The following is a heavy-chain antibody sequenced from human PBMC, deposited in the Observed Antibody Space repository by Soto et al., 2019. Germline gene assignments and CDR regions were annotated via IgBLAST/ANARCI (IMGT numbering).Heavy chain of an antibody. J-gene: IGHJ4*02. Sequence: QVQLVQSGAEVRKPGASVKVSCKASGYTSTSYFMHWVRQAPGQGLEWVGIINPGGGSTSYAQKFQGRVTLTRDTSTSTVYMELSSLKSEDTAVYYCARVDGTAPGDYWGQGTLVTVSS. CDR1: GYTSTSYF. CDR2: INPGGGST. D-gene: IGHD2-21*02. V-gene: IGHV1-46*03. CDR3: ARVDGTAPGDY.